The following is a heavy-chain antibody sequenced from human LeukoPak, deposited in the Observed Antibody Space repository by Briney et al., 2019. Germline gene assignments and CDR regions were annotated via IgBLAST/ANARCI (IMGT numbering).Heavy chain of an antibody. D-gene: IGHD6-19*01. CDR1: GDSISSNY. V-gene: IGHV4-59*01. J-gene: IGHJ4*02. CDR3: ARGVNNGWSGRGFDY. CDR2: IHYSGDA. Sequence: PSETLSLTCTVSGDSISSNYWTWIRQPPGGGLEWIGYIHYSGDANYNPSLKSRVTISLDTSKNQFSLRLTSLTAADTAVYFCARGVNNGWSGRGFDYWGQGMLVTVSS.